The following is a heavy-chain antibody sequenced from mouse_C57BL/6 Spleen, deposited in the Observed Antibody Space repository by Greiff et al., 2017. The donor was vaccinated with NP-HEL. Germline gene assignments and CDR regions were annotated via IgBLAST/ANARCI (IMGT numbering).Heavy chain of an antibody. CDR3: ARSGYYSNYYWYFDV. CDR1: GYAFSSYW. D-gene: IGHD2-5*01. CDR2: IYPGDGDT. J-gene: IGHJ1*03. Sequence: QVQLQQSGAELVKPGASVKISCKASGYAFSSYWMNWVKQRPGKGLEWIGQIYPGDGDTNYNGKFKGKATLTADKSSSTAYMQLSSLTSEDSAVYFCARSGYYSNYYWYFDVWGTGTTVTVSS. V-gene: IGHV1-80*01.